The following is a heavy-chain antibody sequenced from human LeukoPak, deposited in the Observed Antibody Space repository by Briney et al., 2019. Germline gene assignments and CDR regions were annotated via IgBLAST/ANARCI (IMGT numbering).Heavy chain of an antibody. Sequence: GGSLRLSCAASGFTVSSNYMTWVRQAPGKGLEWVSVIYSGGTTYYADSVKGRFTISRDNSKNTLYLQMNSLRAEDTAVYYCAKEDLYDSSGFDYWGQGTLVTVSS. D-gene: IGHD3-22*01. CDR2: IYSGGTT. CDR1: GFTVSSNY. CDR3: AKEDLYDSSGFDY. J-gene: IGHJ4*02. V-gene: IGHV3-53*01.